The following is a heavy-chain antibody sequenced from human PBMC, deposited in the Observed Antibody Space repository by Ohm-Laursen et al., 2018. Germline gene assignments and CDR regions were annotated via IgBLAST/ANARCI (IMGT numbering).Heavy chain of an antibody. J-gene: IGHJ4*02. CDR3: AKDHYGYYDTQYYFDY. Sequence: SLRLSCSASGFTFSSYAMSWVRQAPGKGLEWVSTISASGGSTYYADSVKGRFTISRDNSKNTLYVQMNSLRAEDTAVYYCAKDHYGYYDTQYYFDYWGQGTLVTVSS. D-gene: IGHD3-22*01. CDR1: GFTFSSYA. V-gene: IGHV3-23*01. CDR2: ISASGGST.